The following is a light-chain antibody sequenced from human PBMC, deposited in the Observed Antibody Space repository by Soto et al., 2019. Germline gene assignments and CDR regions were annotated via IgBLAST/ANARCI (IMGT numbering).Light chain of an antibody. CDR1: QSISSW. CDR2: DAS. Sequence: IQMTPSPSSLSASVGARVSIPGRATQSISSWLAWYQQRPGKAPKLLIYDASSLESGVPSRFSGSGSGTEFTLTISSLQPDDFATYYCQQYSSYSWTFGQGTKVDIK. V-gene: IGKV1-5*01. CDR3: QQYSSYSWT. J-gene: IGKJ1*01.